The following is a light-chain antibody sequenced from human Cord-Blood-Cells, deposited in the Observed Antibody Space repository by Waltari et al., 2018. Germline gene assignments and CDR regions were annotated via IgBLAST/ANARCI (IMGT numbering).Light chain of an antibody. CDR2: AAS. V-gene: IGKV1-8*01. CDR3: QQYYSYPLT. Sequence: AIRMTQSPSSLSAYTRDRVTITCRASQGISSYLAWYQQKPGKAPKLLIYAASTLQSGVPSRFSGSGSGTDFTLTISCLQSEDFATYYCQQYYSYPLTFGGGTKVEIK. J-gene: IGKJ4*01. CDR1: QGISSY.